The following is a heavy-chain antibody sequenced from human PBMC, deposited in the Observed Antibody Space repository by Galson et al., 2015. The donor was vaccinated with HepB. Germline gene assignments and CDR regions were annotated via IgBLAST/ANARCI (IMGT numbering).Heavy chain of an antibody. V-gene: IGHV3-20*04. J-gene: IGHJ4*02. CDR3: ARVPYGGNPPYFFDS. CDR1: GFTFDDHA. CDR2: LNWNGGTM. D-gene: IGHD4-23*01. Sequence: SLRLSCAASGFTFDDHAMSWVRQAPGKGLEWVSGLNWNGGTMAYADSVKGRFTISRDNAKNSLYLQMSSLGAEDTALYYCARVPYGGNPPYFFDSWGQGTLVTVSS.